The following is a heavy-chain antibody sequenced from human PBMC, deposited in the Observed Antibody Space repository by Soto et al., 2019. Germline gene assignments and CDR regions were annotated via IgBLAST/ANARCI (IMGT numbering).Heavy chain of an antibody. J-gene: IGHJ6*02. CDR2: ISYDGSNK. CDR3: ASDSSSWYYYYYGMDV. V-gene: IGHV3-30-3*01. D-gene: IGHD6-13*01. CDR1: GFTFSSYA. Sequence: QVQLVESGGGVVQPGRSLRLSCAASGFTFSSYAMHWVRQAPGKGLEWVAVISYDGSNKYYADSVKGRFTISRDNSKNKLYLQMNSLRAEDTAVYYCASDSSSWYYYYYGMDVWGQGTTVTVSS.